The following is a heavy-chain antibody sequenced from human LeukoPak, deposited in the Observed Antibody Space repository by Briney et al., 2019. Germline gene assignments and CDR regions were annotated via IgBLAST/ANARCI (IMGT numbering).Heavy chain of an antibody. CDR2: INRSGST. CDR3: ARGDGSGFYFDY. D-gene: IGHD3-10*01. Sequence: SETLSLTCAVYGGSFSGYYWSWIRQPPGKGLEWIGEINRSGSTNYNPSLKSRVTISVDTSKNQFSLKLSSVTAADTAVYYCARGDGSGFYFDYWGQGTLVTVSS. V-gene: IGHV4-34*01. CDR1: GGSFSGYY. J-gene: IGHJ4*02.